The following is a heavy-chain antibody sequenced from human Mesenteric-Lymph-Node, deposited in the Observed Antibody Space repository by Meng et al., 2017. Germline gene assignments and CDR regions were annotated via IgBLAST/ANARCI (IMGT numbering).Heavy chain of an antibody. D-gene: IGHD2-2*01. CDR1: GDSISSGEYF. CDR3: ARGELLWDY. CDR2: MDYRGST. Sequence: QVQLPEAGPGLVKPSQTLSLTCPVSGDSISSGEYFWSWIRQPPGKGLEWIGYMDYRGSTFYNPSLKSRVTISVDTSKNQFSLKLSSVTAADTAVYFCARGELLWDYWGQGTLVTVSS. V-gene: IGHV4-30-4*01. J-gene: IGHJ4*02.